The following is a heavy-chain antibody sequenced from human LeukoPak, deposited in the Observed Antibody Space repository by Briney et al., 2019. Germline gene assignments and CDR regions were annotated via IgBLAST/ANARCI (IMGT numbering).Heavy chain of an antibody. J-gene: IGHJ3*02. D-gene: IGHD6-6*01. V-gene: IGHV4-59*01. CDR3: ARGSKAARNDAFDI. Sequence: SETLSLTCTVSGGPISSYYWSWIRQPPGKGLEWIGYIYYSGSTNYNPSLKSRVTISVDTSENQFSLKLSSVTAADTAVYYCARGSKAARNDAFDIWGQGTMVTVSS. CDR2: IYYSGST. CDR1: GGPISSYY.